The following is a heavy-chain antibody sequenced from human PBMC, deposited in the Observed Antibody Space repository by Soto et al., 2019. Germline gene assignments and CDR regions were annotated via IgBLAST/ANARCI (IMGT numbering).Heavy chain of an antibody. CDR1: GFTFSSYE. Sequence: PGGSLRLSCAASGFTFSSYEMNWVRQAPGKGLEWVSYISSSGSTIYYADSVKGRFTISRDNAKNSLYLQMNSLRAEDTAVYYCARAGYSSGWYEYWGQGTLVTVS. D-gene: IGHD6-19*01. CDR3: ARAGYSSGWYEY. J-gene: IGHJ4*02. V-gene: IGHV3-48*03. CDR2: ISSSGSTI.